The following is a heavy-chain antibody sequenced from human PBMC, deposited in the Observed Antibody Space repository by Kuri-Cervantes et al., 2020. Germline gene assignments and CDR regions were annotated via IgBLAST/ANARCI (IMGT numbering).Heavy chain of an antibody. Sequence: ASVKVSXKASGYXFTSYGISWVRQAPGQGLEWMGWXSAYXGNTXYAQKLQGRVTMTTDTSTSTXYMELTSLRSEDTAMYYCAXPIKYFDAWXXLPPFDYWGQGTLVTVSS. V-gene: IGHV1-18*01. CDR1: GYXFTSYG. J-gene: IGHJ4*02. CDR3: AXPIKYFDAWXXLPPFDY. D-gene: IGHD3-3*01. CDR2: XSAYXGNT.